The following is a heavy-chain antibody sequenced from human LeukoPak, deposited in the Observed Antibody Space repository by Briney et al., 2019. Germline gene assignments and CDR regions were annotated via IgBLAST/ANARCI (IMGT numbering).Heavy chain of an antibody. V-gene: IGHV4-4*07. CDR3: AGDYYDSSGSDY. CDR2: IYTSGST. Sequence: SETLSLTCTVSGGSISSYYWSWIRQPAGKGLEWIGRIYTSGSTNYNPSLKGRVTMSVDTSKNQFSLKLSSVTAADTAVYYCAGDYYDSSGSDYWGQGTLVTVSS. J-gene: IGHJ4*02. CDR1: GGSISSYY. D-gene: IGHD3-22*01.